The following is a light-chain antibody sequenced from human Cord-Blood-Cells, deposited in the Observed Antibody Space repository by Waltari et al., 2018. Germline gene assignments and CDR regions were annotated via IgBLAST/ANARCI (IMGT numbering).Light chain of an antibody. J-gene: IGLJ3*02. Sequence: QSALTQPASVSGSPGQSITISCTGTSSDVGGYNYVSWYQQHPGKAPKLMIYDVSKRHPGVSTRFSGAKHANTASLTISGLQAEDEADYYCSAYTSSSTWVFGGGTKLTVL. V-gene: IGLV2-14*01. CDR1: SSDVGGYNY. CDR3: SAYTSSSTWV. CDR2: DVS.